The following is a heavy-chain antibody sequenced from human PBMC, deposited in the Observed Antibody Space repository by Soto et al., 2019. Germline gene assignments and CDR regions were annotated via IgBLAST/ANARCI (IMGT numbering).Heavy chain of an antibody. J-gene: IGHJ5*01. Sequence: QVQLVQSGAEVKKPGSSVKVSCKASGGTSSSESISWLRQAPGQGLEWMGRIIPMFGIAKYPQRFQDRVTITADRSSHTAYMELSSLRSDDTAVYFCARRTPVPTYFFASWGQGTLVTVSS. D-gene: IGHD4-17*01. V-gene: IGHV1-69*02. CDR1: GGTSSSES. CDR2: IIPMFGIA. CDR3: ARRTPVPTYFFAS.